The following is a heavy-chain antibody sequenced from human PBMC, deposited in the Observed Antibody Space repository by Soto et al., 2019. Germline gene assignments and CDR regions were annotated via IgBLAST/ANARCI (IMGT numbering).Heavy chain of an antibody. CDR2: ISHDGSNT. CDR3: AKDAGSTEYFFAS. CDR1: GFTFRTYA. Sequence: QVQVVESGGGVVQPGRSLRRSCAASGFTFRTYAMHWVRQAPGKGLEWVAVISHDGSNTDYGDSVKGRFTISRDNSKSTLSLQMNSLRPEDTGVYYCAKDAGSTEYFFASWGQGSLVSVSS. V-gene: IGHV3-30*18. J-gene: IGHJ4*02.